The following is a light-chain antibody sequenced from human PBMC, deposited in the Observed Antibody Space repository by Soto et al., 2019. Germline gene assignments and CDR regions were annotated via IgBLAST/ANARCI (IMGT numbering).Light chain of an antibody. CDR2: GAS. V-gene: IGKV3-20*01. J-gene: IGKJ1*01. CDR1: QTVSSSY. Sequence: EIVLTQSPCTLSLSPGERATLSCRASQTVSSSYLAWYQQRPGQAPRLLISGASSRATGIPDRFSGSASGTDFTLTISRLEPEDFAVYYCQQYGSSPPSFGQGTKVDIK. CDR3: QQYGSSPPS.